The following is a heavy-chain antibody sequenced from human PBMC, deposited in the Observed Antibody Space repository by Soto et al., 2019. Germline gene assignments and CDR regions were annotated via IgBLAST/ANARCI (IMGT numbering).Heavy chain of an antibody. V-gene: IGHV4-59*01. CDR2: IYYSGST. CDR1: GGSISSYY. Sequence: SETLSLTCTVSGGSISSYYWSWIRQPPGKGLEWIGYIYYSGSTNYNPSLKSRVTISVDTSKNQFSLKLSSVTAADTAVYYCARDHTERGYSYGYAYWGQGTLVTVSS. J-gene: IGHJ4*02. CDR3: ARDHTERGYSYGYAY. D-gene: IGHD5-18*01.